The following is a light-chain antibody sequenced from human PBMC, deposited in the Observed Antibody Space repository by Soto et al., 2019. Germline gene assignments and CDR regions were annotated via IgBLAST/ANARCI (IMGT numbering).Light chain of an antibody. Sequence: DIQLTQSPSFLSASVGDRVTITCRASQGISTYLAWYQQKLGKAPKLLIYDASTLQSGVPSRFSGSRSGTEFTLTISSLQPEDFATYYCQQSYNTPQTFGQGTKVDIK. J-gene: IGKJ1*01. CDR3: QQSYNTPQT. V-gene: IGKV1-9*01. CDR2: DAS. CDR1: QGISTY.